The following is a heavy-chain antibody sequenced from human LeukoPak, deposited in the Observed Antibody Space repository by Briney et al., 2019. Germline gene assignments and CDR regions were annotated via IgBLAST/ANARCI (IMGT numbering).Heavy chain of an antibody. Sequence: GGSLRLSCAASGITFSSYGMSWVRQAPGKGLEWVSSISSTGGTTYYADSVKGRFTISRDNFKNTLYLQMNSLRAEDTAIYYCAKNGDRGAYCTGGTCYPYFYYYMDVWGKGTTVTI. D-gene: IGHD2-15*01. CDR2: ISSTGGTT. J-gene: IGHJ6*03. V-gene: IGHV3-23*01. CDR3: AKNGDRGAYCTGGTCYPYFYYYMDV. CDR1: GITFSSYG.